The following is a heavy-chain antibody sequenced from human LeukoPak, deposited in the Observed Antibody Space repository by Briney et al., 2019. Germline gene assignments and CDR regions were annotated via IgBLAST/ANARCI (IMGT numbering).Heavy chain of an antibody. CDR3: AKDRAQQLVLDF. D-gene: IGHD6-13*01. Sequence: PGGSLRLSCAASGFTFNTYAMSWVRQAPGKGLEWVSAISYNGGSTYYANSVKGRFTISRDNSNNTVYLQMNSLRAEDTAVYYCAKDRAQQLVLDFWGQGTLVTVSS. CDR1: GFTFNTYA. V-gene: IGHV3-23*01. CDR2: ISYNGGST. J-gene: IGHJ4*02.